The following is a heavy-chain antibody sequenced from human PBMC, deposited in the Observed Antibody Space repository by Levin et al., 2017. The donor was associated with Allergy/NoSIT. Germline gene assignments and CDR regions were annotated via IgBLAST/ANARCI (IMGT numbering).Heavy chain of an antibody. Sequence: PGGSLRLSCAASGFTFSSYGMHWVRQAPGKGLEWVAVISYDGSNKYYADSVKGRFTISRDNSKNTLYLQMNSLRAEDTAVYYCAKDYYDSSGYYFYRGAPGGTGNDYWGQGTLVTVSS. J-gene: IGHJ4*02. CDR3: AKDYYDSSGYYFYRGAPGGTGNDY. CDR1: GFTFSSYG. D-gene: IGHD3-22*01. CDR2: ISYDGSNK. V-gene: IGHV3-30*18.